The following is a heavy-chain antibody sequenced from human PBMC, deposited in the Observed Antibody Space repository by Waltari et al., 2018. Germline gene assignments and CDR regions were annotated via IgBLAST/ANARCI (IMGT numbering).Heavy chain of an antibody. V-gene: IGHV1-2*06. D-gene: IGHD5-12*01. CDR2: INPNSGGT. CDR3: ASLNEKYSGYDYRDY. Sequence: QVQLVQSGAEVKKPGASVKVSCKASGYTFTGYYMHWVRQAPGQGLEWMERINPNSGGTNYAQKFQGRFTMTRDTSISTAFMELSRLRSDDTAVYYCASLNEKYSGYDYRDYWGQGTLVTVAS. J-gene: IGHJ4*02. CDR1: GYTFTGYY.